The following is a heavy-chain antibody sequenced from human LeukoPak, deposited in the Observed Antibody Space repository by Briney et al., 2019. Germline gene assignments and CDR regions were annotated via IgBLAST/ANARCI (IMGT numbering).Heavy chain of an antibody. J-gene: IGHJ1*01. D-gene: IGHD3-10*01. Sequence: GRSLRLSCAASGFAFNTYAMHWVRQPPGQGLEWSALIWQDGSRKFYSNSVRGQVTISTANSKNTVSLQMNNLRPEDTAVYYCEREIFGSGSYRDFWGQGTLVPVFS. CDR3: EREIFGSGSYRDF. CDR2: IWQDGSRK. CDR1: GFAFNTYA. V-gene: IGHV3-33*01.